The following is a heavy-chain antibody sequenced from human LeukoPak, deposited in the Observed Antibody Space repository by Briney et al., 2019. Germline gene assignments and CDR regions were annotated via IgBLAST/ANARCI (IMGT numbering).Heavy chain of an antibody. J-gene: IGHJ4*02. CDR2: IKSKTDGGTT. CDR3: TTRITMIVVVIRDADY. V-gene: IGHV3-15*01. Sequence: GGSLRLSCAASGFTFSNAWMSWVRQAPGKGLEWVGRIKSKTDGGTTDYAAPVKGRFTISRDDSKKHAVSANEQPENRGHSRVYCTTRITMIVVVIRDADYWGQGTLVTVSS. D-gene: IGHD3-22*01. CDR1: GFTFSNAW.